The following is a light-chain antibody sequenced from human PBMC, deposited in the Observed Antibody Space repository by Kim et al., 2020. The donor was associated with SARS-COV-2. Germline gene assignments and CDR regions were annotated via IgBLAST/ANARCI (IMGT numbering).Light chain of an antibody. CDR2: GAS. J-gene: IGKJ1*01. CDR1: QSVSSSY. CDR3: QQYGSSPGVT. V-gene: IGKV3-20*01. Sequence: EIVLTQSPGTLSLSPGERATLSCRASQSVSSSYLAWYQQKPGQAPRLLIYGASSRATGIPDRFSGSGSGTDFTLTISRLEPEDFAVYYCQQYGSSPGVTFGQGTKVDIK.